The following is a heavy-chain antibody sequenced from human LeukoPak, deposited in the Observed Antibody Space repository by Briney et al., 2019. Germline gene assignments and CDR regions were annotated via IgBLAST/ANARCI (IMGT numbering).Heavy chain of an antibody. CDR2: INWSGGST. CDR1: GFAFDEHG. D-gene: IGHD2-2*01. V-gene: IGHV3-20*04. CDR3: ARAPITSPFYFDY. J-gene: IGHJ4*02. Sequence: GGSLRLSCTASGFAFDEHGMSWVRQVPGKGLEWVSGINWSGGSTVYAAPLRGRFTISRYNAKNYLYLKLDSLRAEDTALYYCARAPITSPFYFDYWGQGNLVTVSS.